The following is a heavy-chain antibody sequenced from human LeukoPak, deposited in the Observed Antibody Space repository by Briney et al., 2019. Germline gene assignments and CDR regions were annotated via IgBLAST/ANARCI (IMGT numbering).Heavy chain of an antibody. J-gene: IGHJ4*02. Sequence: ASVKVSCKASGYTFTGYYMHWVRQAPGQGLEWMGWINPNSGGTNYAQKFQGGVTMTRDTSISTAYMELSRLRSDDTAVYYCARWFSDSSSAGGYWGQGTLVTVSS. V-gene: IGHV1-2*02. CDR3: ARWFSDSSSAGGY. CDR1: GYTFTGYY. D-gene: IGHD6-13*01. CDR2: INPNSGGT.